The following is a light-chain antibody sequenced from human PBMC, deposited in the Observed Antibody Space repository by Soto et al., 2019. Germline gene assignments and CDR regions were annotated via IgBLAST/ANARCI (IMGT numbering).Light chain of an antibody. CDR1: QSVSSN. J-gene: IGKJ4*01. CDR2: GAS. CDR3: QQYNSWPLT. V-gene: IGKV3-15*01. Sequence: EIVLTQSPATLSVSPGERATLSCRASQSVSSNLAWYQQKPGQAPSLLIYGASTRATGVPARFSGSGSGTEFTLTISSLQSEDFAVYHCQQYNSWPLTFGGGTKVEIK.